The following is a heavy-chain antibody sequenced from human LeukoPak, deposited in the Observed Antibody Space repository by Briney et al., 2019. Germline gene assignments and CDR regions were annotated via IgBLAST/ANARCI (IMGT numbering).Heavy chain of an antibody. V-gene: IGHV3-30*18. D-gene: IGHD3-10*01. Sequence: PGGSLRLSCAASGFTFSSYGMHWVRQAPGKGLEWVAVISYDGSNKYYADSVKGRFTISRDNSKNTLYLQMNSLRAEDTAVYYCAKKPLKTYYYGSGSYSAYYYYGMDVWGQGTTVTVSS. J-gene: IGHJ6*02. CDR3: AKKPLKTYYYGSGSYSAYYYYGMDV. CDR2: ISYDGSNK. CDR1: GFTFSSYG.